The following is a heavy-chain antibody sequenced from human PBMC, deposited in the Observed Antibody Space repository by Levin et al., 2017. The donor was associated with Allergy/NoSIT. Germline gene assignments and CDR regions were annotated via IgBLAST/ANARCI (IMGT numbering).Heavy chain of an antibody. CDR3: ATGPQWLAFDY. CDR2: INQDGSEK. D-gene: IGHD6-19*01. J-gene: IGHJ4*02. V-gene: IGHV3-7*01. Sequence: GESLKISCAASGFTFSSYWMTWVRQATGKGLEWVANINQDGSEKYYVDSVKGRFTISRDNAENSLYLQMNSLRAEDTAVYYCATGPQWLAFDYWGQGTLVSVSS. CDR1: GFTFSSYW.